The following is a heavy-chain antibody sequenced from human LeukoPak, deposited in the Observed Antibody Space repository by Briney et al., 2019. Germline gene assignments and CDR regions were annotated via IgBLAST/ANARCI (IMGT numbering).Heavy chain of an antibody. J-gene: IGHJ3*02. D-gene: IGHD6-13*01. V-gene: IGHV1-18*01. CDR3: ARVAPIFELGQSGDAFDI. Sequence: GASVKVSCKASGGTFSSYAISWVRQAPGQGLEWMGWISAYNGNTNYAQKLQGRVTMTTDTSTSTAYMELRSLRSDDTAVYYCARVAPIFELGQSGDAFDIWGQGTMVTVSS. CDR2: ISAYNGNT. CDR1: GGTFSSYA.